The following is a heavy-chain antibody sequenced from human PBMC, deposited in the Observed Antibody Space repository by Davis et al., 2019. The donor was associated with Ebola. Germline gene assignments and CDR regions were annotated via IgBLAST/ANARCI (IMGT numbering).Heavy chain of an antibody. Sequence: MPSETLSLTCTVSGGSISSGDYWWSWIRQPPGKGLEWIGEINHSGSTNYNPSLKSRVTISVDTSKNQFSLKLSSVTAADTAVYYCARDSGWGIYNPFDYWGQGTLVTVSS. CDR3: ARDSGWGIYNPFDY. CDR2: INHSGST. J-gene: IGHJ4*02. CDR1: GGSISSGDYW. D-gene: IGHD6-19*01. V-gene: IGHV4-39*07.